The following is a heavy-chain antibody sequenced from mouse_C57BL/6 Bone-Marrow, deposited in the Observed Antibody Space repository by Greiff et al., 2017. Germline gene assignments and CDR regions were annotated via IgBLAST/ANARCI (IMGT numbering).Heavy chain of an antibody. CDR3: TTYDYEGYFDY. V-gene: IGHV14-4*01. D-gene: IGHD2-4*01. J-gene: IGHJ2*01. CDR1: GFNIKDDY. CDR2: IDPENGDT. Sequence: EVQLQESGAELVRPGASVKLSCTASGFNIKDDYMHWVKQRPEQGLEWIGWIDPENGDTAYASKFQGKATITADTSSNTAYLQLSSLTSEDTAVYYCTTYDYEGYFDYWGQGTTLTVSS.